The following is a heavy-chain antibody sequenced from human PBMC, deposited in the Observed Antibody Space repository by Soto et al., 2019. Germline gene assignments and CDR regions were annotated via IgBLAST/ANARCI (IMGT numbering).Heavy chain of an antibody. Sequence: PGKGLEWIGSIYYSGSTYYNPSLKSRVTISVDTSKNQFSLKLSSVTAADTAVYYCARLVGDFFFQAEDGIRDYLPVSAFLLNRSSDL. CDR2: IYYSGST. J-gene: IGHJ2*01. V-gene: IGHV4-39*01. CDR3: ARLVGDFFFQAEDGIRDYLPVSAFLLNRSSDL. D-gene: IGHD3-16*01.